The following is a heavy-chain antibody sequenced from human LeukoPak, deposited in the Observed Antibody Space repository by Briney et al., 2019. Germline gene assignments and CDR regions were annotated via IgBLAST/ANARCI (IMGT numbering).Heavy chain of an antibody. Sequence: GGALRLSCAASGFTFSNYAMNWGRQAPGKGLEWVSAISGDGGGTYYADSVKGRFTISRDNSKNTLYLQMTSLRAEDTAVYYCAKSQRENWFDPWGQGTLVTVSS. V-gene: IGHV3-23*01. CDR2: ISGDGGGT. CDR1: GFTFSNYA. J-gene: IGHJ5*02. CDR3: AKSQRENWFDP.